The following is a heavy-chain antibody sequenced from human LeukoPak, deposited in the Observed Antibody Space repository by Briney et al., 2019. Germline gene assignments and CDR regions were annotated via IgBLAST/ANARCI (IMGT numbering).Heavy chain of an antibody. D-gene: IGHD2-15*01. CDR2: INPNSGGT. J-gene: IGHJ6*03. Sequence: GASVKVSCKASGYTFTGYYMHWVRQAPGQGLEWMGWINPNSGGTNYAQKFQGRVTMTRDTSISTAYMELSRLRSDDTAVYYCARDRGVDYCSGDSCSHYYYYMDVWGKGTTVTISS. V-gene: IGHV1-2*02. CDR3: ARDRGVDYCSGDSCSHYYYYMDV. CDR1: GYTFTGYY.